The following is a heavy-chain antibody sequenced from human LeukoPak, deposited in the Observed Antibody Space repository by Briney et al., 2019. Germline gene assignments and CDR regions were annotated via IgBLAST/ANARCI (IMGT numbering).Heavy chain of an antibody. Sequence: ASVKVSCKASGYTFTSYYMHWVRQAPGQGLEWMGIINPSGGSTSYAQKFQGRVTMTRDTSTSTVYMELSSLRPEDTAVYYCARGGPPIGAAAGSDTDYWGQGTLVTVSS. J-gene: IGHJ4*02. CDR2: INPSGGST. CDR1: GYTFTSYY. CDR3: ARGGPPIGAAAGSDTDY. D-gene: IGHD6-13*01. V-gene: IGHV1-46*01.